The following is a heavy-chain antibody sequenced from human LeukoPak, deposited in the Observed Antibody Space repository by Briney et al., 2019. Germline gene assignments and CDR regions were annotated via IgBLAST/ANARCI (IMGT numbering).Heavy chain of an antibody. V-gene: IGHV3-11*04. D-gene: IGHD3-10*01. Sequence: GGSLRLSCAASGFTFSDYYMSWIRQAPGKGLEWVSYISSSGSTIYYADSVKGRFTISRDNAKNSLYLQMNSLRAEDTAMYYCAKRVYGVRGVIRPYYMDVWGKGTTVTVSS. CDR3: AKRVYGVRGVIRPYYMDV. CDR2: ISSSGSTI. J-gene: IGHJ6*03. CDR1: GFTFSDYY.